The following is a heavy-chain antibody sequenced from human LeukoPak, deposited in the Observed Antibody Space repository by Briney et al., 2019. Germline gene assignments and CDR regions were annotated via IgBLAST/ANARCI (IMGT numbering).Heavy chain of an antibody. CDR1: GGSFSGYY. D-gene: IGHD4-11*01. J-gene: IGHJ5*02. CDR2: INRSGST. Sequence: SSETLSLTCAVYGGSFSGYYWSWIRQPPGKGLELLGEINRSGSTNYNPSLKSRITISLDTSRNQFSLNLSSVTAADTAVYYCARDYSNYGWFDPWGQGTLVTVSS. CDR3: ARDYSNYGWFDP. V-gene: IGHV4-34*01.